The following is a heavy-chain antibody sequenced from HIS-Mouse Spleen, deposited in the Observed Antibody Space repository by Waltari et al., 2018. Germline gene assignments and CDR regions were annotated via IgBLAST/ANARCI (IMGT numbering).Heavy chain of an antibody. CDR1: GGSISRYY. CDR2: IYTSGST. J-gene: IGHJ3*02. D-gene: IGHD3-3*01. Sequence: QVQLQESGPGLVKPSETLSLTCTASGGSISRYYWRRIRQPAGKGLEWFGRIYTSGSTNYNPSLKIRVTMSVDTSKNQFSLKLSSVTAADTAVYYCARDFHDFWSGYYGGDKKHDAFDIWGQGTMVTVSS. V-gene: IGHV4-4*07. CDR3: ARDFHDFWSGYYGGDKKHDAFDI.